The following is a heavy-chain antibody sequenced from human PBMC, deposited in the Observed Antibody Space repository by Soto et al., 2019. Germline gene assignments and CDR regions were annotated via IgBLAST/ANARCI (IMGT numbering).Heavy chain of an antibody. V-gene: IGHV3-11*01. Sequence: QVQQVESGGGLVKPGGSLRLSCAASGFTFSDYYMSWIRQAPGKGLEWVSYISNSGSTIYFADSVKGRFTISRDNAKNSLYLQMNSLRAEDTAVYYCARQKAWTGEWLSLYAPGMDVWGQGTTVTVSS. D-gene: IGHD3-22*01. CDR1: GFTFSDYY. CDR2: ISNSGSTI. CDR3: ARQKAWTGEWLSLYAPGMDV. J-gene: IGHJ6*02.